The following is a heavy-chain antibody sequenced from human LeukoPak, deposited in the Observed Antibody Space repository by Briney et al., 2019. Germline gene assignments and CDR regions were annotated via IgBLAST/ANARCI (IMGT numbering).Heavy chain of an antibody. CDR1: GGTFSSYA. J-gene: IGHJ4*02. Sequence: SVKVSCKASGGTFSSYAISWVRQAPGQGLEWMGGIIPIFGTANYAQKFQGRVTITADESTSTAYMELRSLRSEDTAVYYCAREYSSSWYGAGYFDYWGQGTLVTVSS. V-gene: IGHV1-69*13. CDR2: IIPIFGTA. D-gene: IGHD6-13*01. CDR3: AREYSSSWYGAGYFDY.